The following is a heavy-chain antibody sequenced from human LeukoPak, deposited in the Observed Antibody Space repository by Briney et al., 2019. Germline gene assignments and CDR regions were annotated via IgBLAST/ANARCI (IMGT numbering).Heavy chain of an antibody. CDR3: ARDLIVVGRGYFDY. D-gene: IGHD3-22*01. CDR1: GFTFSSYW. CDR2: ISSSSSYI. J-gene: IGHJ4*02. V-gene: IGHV3-21*01. Sequence: PGGSLSLSCAASGFTFSSYWMHWVRQAPGKGLEWVSSISSSSSYIYYADSVKGRFTISRDNAKNSLYLQMNSLRAEDTAVYYCARDLIVVGRGYFDYWGQGTLVTVSS.